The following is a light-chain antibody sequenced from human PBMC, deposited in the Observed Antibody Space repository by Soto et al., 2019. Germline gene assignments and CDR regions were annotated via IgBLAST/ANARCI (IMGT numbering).Light chain of an antibody. J-gene: IGKJ4*02. CDR3: QQLRSYPST. CDR2: AAS. CDR1: QTISSW. V-gene: IGKV1-9*01. Sequence: DIQMTQSPSTLSGSVGDRVTITFRASQTISSWLAWYQQKPGKAPTLLIYAASTLQSGVPSRFSGSGFGTDFTLTISSLQAEDFASYYCQQLRSYPSTFGGGTKVDI.